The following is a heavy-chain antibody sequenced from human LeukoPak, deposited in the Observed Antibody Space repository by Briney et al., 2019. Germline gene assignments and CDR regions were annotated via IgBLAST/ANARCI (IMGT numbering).Heavy chain of an antibody. Sequence: GGSLRLSCAASGFTFSSYSMNWVRQAPGKGLEWVSSISSSSSYIYYADSVKGRFTISRDNAKNSLYLQMNSLRAEDTAVYYCARDLGSSSWYLNWFDPWGQGTLVTVSS. CDR1: GFTFSSYS. J-gene: IGHJ5*02. CDR3: ARDLGSSSWYLNWFDP. D-gene: IGHD6-13*01. V-gene: IGHV3-21*01. CDR2: ISSSSSYI.